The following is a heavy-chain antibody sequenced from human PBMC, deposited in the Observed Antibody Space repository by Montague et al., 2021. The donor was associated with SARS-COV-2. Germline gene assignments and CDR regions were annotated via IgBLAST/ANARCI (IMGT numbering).Heavy chain of an antibody. CDR3: ARAVTTGIDWFDP. CDR2: VNYGGST. J-gene: IGHJ5*02. Sequence: SETLSLTCTVSSGSISSHYWSWIRQPPGEGLEWIGYVNYGGSTNYNPSLKSRVSISLDTSKNQFSLRLNSVTAADTAVYYCARAVTTGIDWFDPRGQGTLVIVSS. CDR1: SGSISSHY. V-gene: IGHV4-59*11. D-gene: IGHD4-17*01.